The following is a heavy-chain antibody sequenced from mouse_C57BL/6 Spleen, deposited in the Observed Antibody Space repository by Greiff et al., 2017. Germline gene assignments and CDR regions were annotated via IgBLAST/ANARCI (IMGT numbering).Heavy chain of an antibody. V-gene: IGHV1-53*01. CDR1: GYTFTSYW. CDR3: AREGEPLAMDY. J-gene: IGHJ4*01. CDR2: INPSNGGT. Sequence: VQLQQPGTELVKPGASVKLSCKASGYTFTSYWMHWVKQRPGQGLEWIGNINPSNGGTNYNEKFKSKATLTVDKSSSTAYMQLSSLTSADSAVXYCAREGEPLAMDYWGQGTSVTVSS.